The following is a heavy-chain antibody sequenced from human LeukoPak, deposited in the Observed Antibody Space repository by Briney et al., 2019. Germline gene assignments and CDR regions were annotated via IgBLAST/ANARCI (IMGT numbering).Heavy chain of an antibody. Sequence: GGSLRLSCAASGFTFSNAWMNWVRQAPGKGLEWVGRIKSKIDGGTTDYAAPVKGRLTISRDDSKNTLYLQMNSLKTEDTATYYCSYYYDGSAYANFDYWGQGTLVTVSS. CDR1: GFTFSNAW. CDR2: IKSKIDGGTT. J-gene: IGHJ4*02. D-gene: IGHD3-22*01. V-gene: IGHV3-15*01. CDR3: SYYYDGSAYANFDY.